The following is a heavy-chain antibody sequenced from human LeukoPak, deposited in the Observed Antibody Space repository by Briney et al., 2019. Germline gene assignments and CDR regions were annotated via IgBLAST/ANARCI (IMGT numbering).Heavy chain of an antibody. CDR1: GGSFSGYY. CDR3: ARGRRWFGELFPFFDY. Sequence: PSETLSLTCAVYGGSFSGYYRSWIRQPPGKGLEWIGEINHSGSTNYNPSLKSRVTISVDTSKNQFSLKLSSVTAADTAVYYCARGRRWFGELFPFFDYWGQGTLVTVSS. D-gene: IGHD3-10*01. V-gene: IGHV4-34*01. CDR2: INHSGST. J-gene: IGHJ4*02.